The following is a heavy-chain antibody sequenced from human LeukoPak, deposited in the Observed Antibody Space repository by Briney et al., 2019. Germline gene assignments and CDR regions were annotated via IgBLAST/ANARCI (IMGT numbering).Heavy chain of an antibody. J-gene: IGHJ5*02. CDR2: INPKSGDT. V-gene: IGHV1-2*02. D-gene: IGHD1-26*01. Sequence: GGSLRLSCAASGFTFSGSAMHWVRQAPGQGLEWMGWINPKSGDTKYAQKFQGRVTMTRDTSISTAYMELSRLRSDDTAVYYCARDGYSGRFDPWGQGTLVTVSS. CDR1: GFTFSGSA. CDR3: ARDGYSGRFDP.